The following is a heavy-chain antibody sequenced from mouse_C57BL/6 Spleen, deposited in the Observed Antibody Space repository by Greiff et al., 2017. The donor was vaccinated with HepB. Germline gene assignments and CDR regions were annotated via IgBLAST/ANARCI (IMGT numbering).Heavy chain of an antibody. D-gene: IGHD2-5*01. CDR1: GYTFTSYW. CDR3: ARSAIVTTYYAMDY. CDR2: INPSNGGT. V-gene: IGHV1-53*01. J-gene: IGHJ4*01. Sequence: QVQLKESGTELVKPGASVKLSCKASGYTFTSYWMHWVKQRPGQGLEWIGNINPSNGGTNYNEKFKSKATLTVDKSSSTAYMQLSSLTSEDSAVYYCARSAIVTTYYAMDYWGQGTSVTVSS.